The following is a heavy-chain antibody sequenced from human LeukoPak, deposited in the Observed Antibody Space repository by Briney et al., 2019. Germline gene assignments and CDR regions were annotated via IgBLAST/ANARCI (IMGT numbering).Heavy chain of an antibody. CDR1: GFTFGSYA. D-gene: IGHD6-19*01. J-gene: IGHJ4*02. CDR2: ISGSGGSP. V-gene: IGHV3-23*01. CDR3: ARDHPGSGWYVDY. Sequence: GGSLRLSCAASGFTFGSYAMGWVRQAPGKGLEWVSGISGSGGSPYYTDPVKGRFTISKDNSKDTLYLQMNSLRDEDTAVYYCARDHPGSGWYVDYWGQGILVTVSS.